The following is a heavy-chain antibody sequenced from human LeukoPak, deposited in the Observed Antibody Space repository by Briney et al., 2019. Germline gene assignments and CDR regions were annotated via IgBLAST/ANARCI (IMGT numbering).Heavy chain of an antibody. CDR2: FHLSKRS. Sequence: MSSETLSFTCAVSGVSVNDSYWSWIRQPVGKGLEYIGRFHLSKRSDYNPSLQSRITMSVDTSKNQLSLRLTSVTAADTAMYYCGRSEVGSSASTIFDSWGQGILVTVSS. V-gene: IGHV4-4*07. D-gene: IGHD3-10*01. CDR3: GRSEVGSSASTIFDS. J-gene: IGHJ4*02. CDR1: GVSVNDSY.